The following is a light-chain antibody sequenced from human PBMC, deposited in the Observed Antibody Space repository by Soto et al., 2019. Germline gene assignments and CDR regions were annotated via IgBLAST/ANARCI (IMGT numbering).Light chain of an antibody. Sequence: DIVMTQSPDSLAVSLGERATINCKSSQSVLYSSNDKNFLTWYQQKPGQPPKLLIYWASTRESGVPDRFSGSGSGTDFTLTISSLQAEDVAVYYCHQYCSAPWTFGQGTKVEIK. CDR1: QSVLYSSNDKNF. J-gene: IGKJ1*01. V-gene: IGKV4-1*01. CDR3: HQYCSAPWT. CDR2: WAS.